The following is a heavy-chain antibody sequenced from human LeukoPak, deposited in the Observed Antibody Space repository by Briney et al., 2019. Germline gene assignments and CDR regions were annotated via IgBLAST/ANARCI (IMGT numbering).Heavy chain of an antibody. CDR1: GFTLSSYE. V-gene: IGHV3-74*01. CDR3: ARELPREVTLDY. D-gene: IGHD2-21*02. J-gene: IGHJ4*02. Sequence: GGSLRLSCAASGFTLSSYEMHWVRQAPGKGLVWVSRINSDGSRTGYADSVKGRFTISRDNAKNTLYLQMNSLRAEATAIYYCARELPREVTLDYWGQGTLVTVSS. CDR2: INSDGSRT.